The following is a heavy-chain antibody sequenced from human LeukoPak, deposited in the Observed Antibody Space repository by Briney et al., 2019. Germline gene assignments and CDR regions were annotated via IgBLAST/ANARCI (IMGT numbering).Heavy chain of an antibody. J-gene: IGHJ4*02. D-gene: IGHD5-12*01. CDR3: AKVGMDIVATQTFDY. CDR1: GFTFSSYA. V-gene: IGHV3-23*01. Sequence: GGSLRLSCAASGFTFSSYAMSWVRQAPGKGLEWVSAISGSGGSTYYADSVKGRFTISRDNSKNTLYLQMNSLGAEDTAVYYCAKVGMDIVATQTFDYWGQGTLVTVSS. CDR2: ISGSGGST.